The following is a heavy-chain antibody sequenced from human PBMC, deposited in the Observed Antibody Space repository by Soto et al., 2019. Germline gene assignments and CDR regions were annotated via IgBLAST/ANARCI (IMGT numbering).Heavy chain of an antibody. D-gene: IGHD2-15*01. Sequence: PGGSLRLSCGASGLTFSSYSMNWVRQAPGKGLEWVSYISSSSSTIYYADSVKGRFTISRDNAKNSLYLQMNSLRAEDTAVYYCARVCGGSCYADAFDIWGQGTMLTVSS. CDR3: ARVCGGSCYADAFDI. V-gene: IGHV3-48*01. CDR2: ISSSSSTI. J-gene: IGHJ3*02. CDR1: GLTFSSYS.